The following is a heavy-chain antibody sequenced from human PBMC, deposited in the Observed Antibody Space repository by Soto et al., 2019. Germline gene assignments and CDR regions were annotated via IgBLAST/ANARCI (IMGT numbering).Heavy chain of an antibody. CDR2: IIPIFGTA. Sequence: SVKVSCKASGGTFSSYAISWVRQAPGQGIEWMGGIIPIFGTANYAQKFQGRVTITADESTSTAYMELSSLRSEDTAVYYCARGYYYGSVIIFFFAYYYYGLDVCGQGTTVTVSS. J-gene: IGHJ6*02. CDR1: GGTFSSYA. V-gene: IGHV1-69*13. CDR3: ARGYYYGSVIIFFFAYYYYGLDV. D-gene: IGHD3-10*01.